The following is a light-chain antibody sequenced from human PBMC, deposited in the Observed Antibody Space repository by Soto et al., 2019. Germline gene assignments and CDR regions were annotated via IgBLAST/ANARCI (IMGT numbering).Light chain of an antibody. CDR2: KAS. CDR1: QSISSW. J-gene: IGKJ1*01. Sequence: DIQMTQSPSTLSASVGDRVTITCRARQSISSWLAWYQQKPGKAPKLLIYKASSLESGVPSRFSGSGSGTEFTLTISSLQPDDFATYYCQQYNSYWTFGQGTKVESK. V-gene: IGKV1-5*03. CDR3: QQYNSYWT.